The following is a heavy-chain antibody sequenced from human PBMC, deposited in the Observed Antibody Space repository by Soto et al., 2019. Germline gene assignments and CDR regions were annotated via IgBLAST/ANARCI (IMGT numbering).Heavy chain of an antibody. CDR1: GFTFSSYA. J-gene: IGHJ4*02. D-gene: IGHD6-13*01. CDR3: AKASLLNIAAPYYFDY. CDR2: ISGSGDST. V-gene: IGHV3-23*01. Sequence: GGSLRLSCAASGFTFSSYAMSWVRQAPEKGLEWVSVISGSGDSTYYADYVKGRFTISRDNSKNTLYLQMNSLRAEDTAVYYCAKASLLNIAAPYYFDYWGQGTLVTVSS.